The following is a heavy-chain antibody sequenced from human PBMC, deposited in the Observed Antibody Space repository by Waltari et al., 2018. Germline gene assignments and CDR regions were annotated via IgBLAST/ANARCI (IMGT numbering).Heavy chain of an antibody. V-gene: IGHV1-69*01. J-gene: IGHJ6*03. D-gene: IGHD4-17*01. Sequence: QVQLVQSGAEVKKPGSSVKVSCKASGGTFSSYAISWVRQAPGQGLEWMGGIIPIFGTANYAQKFQGRVTITADESTSTAYMELSSLRSEDTAVYYCARAAGSEWYGDSRRGKHYYYYMDVWGKGTTVTVSS. CDR3: ARAAGSEWYGDSRRGKHYYYYMDV. CDR2: IIPIFGTA. CDR1: GGTFSSYA.